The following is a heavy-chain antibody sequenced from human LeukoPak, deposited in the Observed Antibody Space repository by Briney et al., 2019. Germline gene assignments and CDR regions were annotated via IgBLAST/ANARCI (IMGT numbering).Heavy chain of an antibody. CDR1: GDSVSINSAA. D-gene: IGHD6-19*01. J-gene: IGHJ4*02. CDR3: ARVKMDSSGWSDFDY. Sequence: SPTLSLTCAISGDSVSINSAAWNWIRQSPSRGLEWLGRTYYRSKWYNDYAVSVKSRITINPDTSKNQFSLQLNSVTPEDTAVYYCARVKMDSSGWSDFDYWGQGTLVTVSS. CDR2: TYYRSKWYN. V-gene: IGHV6-1*01.